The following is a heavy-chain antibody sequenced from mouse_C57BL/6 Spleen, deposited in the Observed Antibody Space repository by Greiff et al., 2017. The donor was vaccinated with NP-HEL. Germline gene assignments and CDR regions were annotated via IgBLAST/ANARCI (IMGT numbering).Heavy chain of an antibody. J-gene: IGHJ2*01. CDR2: INPSSGYT. V-gene: IGHV1-7*01. D-gene: IGHD3-1*01. CDR1: GYTFTSYW. Sequence: VQLQQSGAELAKPGASVKLSCKASGYTFTSYWMHWVKQRPGQGLEWIGYINPSSGYTKYNQKFKDKATLTAEKSSSTAYMQLSSLTYEDSAVYYCARGRGLFDFDYWGQGTTLTVSS. CDR3: ARGRGLFDFDY.